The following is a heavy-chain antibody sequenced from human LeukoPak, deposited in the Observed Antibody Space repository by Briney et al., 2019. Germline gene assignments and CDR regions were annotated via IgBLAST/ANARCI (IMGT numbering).Heavy chain of an antibody. CDR2: ISPSGST. CDR1: AYSISSGYY. V-gene: IGHV4-38-2*01. J-gene: IGHJ4*02. CDR3: ALSPLGAAGTWSGLFDY. D-gene: IGHD6-13*01. Sequence: SQTLSLTCAVSAYSISSGYYWGWIRQPPGKGLEWIGSISPSGSTFYNPSLKSRVTISVETLKNQLSLKVRSVTAADTAVYYCALSPLGAAGTWSGLFDYWGQGTLVTVSS.